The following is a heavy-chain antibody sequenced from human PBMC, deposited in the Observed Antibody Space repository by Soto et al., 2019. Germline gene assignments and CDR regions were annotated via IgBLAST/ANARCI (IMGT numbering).Heavy chain of an antibody. V-gene: IGHV3-53*01. D-gene: IGHD6-19*01. Sequence: GGSLRLSCAASGFTVSSNYMSWVRQAPGKGLEWVSVIYSGGSTYYADSVKGRFTISRDNSKNTLYLQMNSLRAEDTAVYYCARWYSSGLFDYWGQGTLVTVSS. J-gene: IGHJ4*02. CDR1: GFTVSSNY. CDR2: IYSGGST. CDR3: ARWYSSGLFDY.